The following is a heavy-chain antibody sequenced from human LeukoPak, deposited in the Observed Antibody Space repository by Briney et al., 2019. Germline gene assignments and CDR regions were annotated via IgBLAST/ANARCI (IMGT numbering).Heavy chain of an antibody. Sequence: GGSLRLSCAASGFTFSSYWMSWVRQAPGKGLEWVANIKQDGSEKYYVDSVKGRFTISRDNAKSSLYLQMNSLRAEDTAVYYCARVRTMYSSSGDAFDIWGQGTMVTVSS. CDR1: GFTFSSYW. J-gene: IGHJ3*02. V-gene: IGHV3-7*01. CDR3: ARVRTMYSSSGDAFDI. D-gene: IGHD6-6*01. CDR2: IKQDGSEK.